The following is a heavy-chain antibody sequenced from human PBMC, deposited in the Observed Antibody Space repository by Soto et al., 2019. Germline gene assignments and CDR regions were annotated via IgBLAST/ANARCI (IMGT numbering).Heavy chain of an antibody. D-gene: IGHD5-18*01. CDR1: GGSISSYY. J-gene: IGHJ6*02. CDR2: IYYSGST. V-gene: IGHV4-59*01. Sequence: SETLSLTCTVSGGSISSYYWSWIRQHPGKGLEWIGYIYYSGSTNYNPSLKSRVTISVDMSKNQFSLKLSSVTAADTAVYYCARDSGSYGYYYYGMDVWGQGTTVTVSS. CDR3: ARDSGSYGYYYYGMDV.